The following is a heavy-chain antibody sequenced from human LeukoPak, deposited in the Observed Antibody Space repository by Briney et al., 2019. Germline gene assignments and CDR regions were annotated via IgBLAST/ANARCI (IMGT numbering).Heavy chain of an antibody. D-gene: IGHD3-16*01. J-gene: IGHJ4*02. CDR1: GFTFRSYS. V-gene: IGHV3-23*01. CDR2: ISGGGGTT. CDR3: AKDRLRYFDY. Sequence: GGSLRLSCAASGFTFRSYSMGWVRQAPGKGLEWVSTISGGGGTTYYADSVKGRLTISRDNSKNTMYLQMNSLTAEDTAVCYCAKDRLRYFDYWGQGTLVTVSS.